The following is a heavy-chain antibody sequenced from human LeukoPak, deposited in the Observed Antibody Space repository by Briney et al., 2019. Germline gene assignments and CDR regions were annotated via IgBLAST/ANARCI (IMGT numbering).Heavy chain of an antibody. D-gene: IGHD6-6*01. CDR2: INPNSGGI. Sequence: ASVKVSCKASGYTFTGYYMHWVRQAPGQGLEWMGWINPNSGGINYAQKFQGRVTMTRDTPISTAYMELSRLRSDDTAVYYCARPTAQLGRAFDIWGQGTMVTVSS. CDR1: GYTFTGYY. CDR3: ARPTAQLGRAFDI. J-gene: IGHJ3*02. V-gene: IGHV1-2*02.